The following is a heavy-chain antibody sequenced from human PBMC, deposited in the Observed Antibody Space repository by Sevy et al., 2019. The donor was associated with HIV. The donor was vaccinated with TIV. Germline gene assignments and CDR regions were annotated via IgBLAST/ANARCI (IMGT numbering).Heavy chain of an antibody. D-gene: IGHD3-16*01. CDR3: AKNRPPGGSYFSRHAMDV. CDR2: ISYDGSDR. Sequence: GGSLRLSCAASGFTFSTYDMHWVRQAPGKGLEWVAIISYDGSDREYADSVRGRFSMSRDNSKNTMYLQMSGLSIEDTAVYYCAKNRPPGGSYFSRHAMDVWGRGTTVTVSS. CDR1: GFTFSTYD. V-gene: IGHV3-30*18. J-gene: IGHJ6*02.